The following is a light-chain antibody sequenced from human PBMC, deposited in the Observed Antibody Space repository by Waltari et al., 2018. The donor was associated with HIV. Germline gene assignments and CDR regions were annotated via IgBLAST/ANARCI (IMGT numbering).Light chain of an antibody. CDR2: DAS. Sequence: ETVLTQSPATLSLSPGEKATLSCRASQGVSSYLAWYQQKPGQAPRLLIYDASNRAAGIPARFSGSGSGTDFTLTISSLEPEDFAVYYCQQRSNWPYTFGQGTRVEIK. CDR3: QQRSNWPYT. CDR1: QGVSSY. J-gene: IGKJ2*01. V-gene: IGKV3-11*01.